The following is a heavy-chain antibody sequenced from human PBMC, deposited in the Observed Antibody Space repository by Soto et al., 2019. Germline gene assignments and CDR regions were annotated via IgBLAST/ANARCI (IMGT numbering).Heavy chain of an antibody. J-gene: IGHJ6*03. Sequence: ASVKVSCKTSGYSFASYAMHWVRQAPVQRLEWMGWLNAGNGNTKYSQKFQGRVTITRDTSASTAYMELSSLRSEDTAVYYCARDLGWAGYCSGGSCSPTYYYFYYYMDVWGKGTTVTVSS. D-gene: IGHD2-15*01. CDR1: GYSFASYA. CDR2: LNAGNGNT. V-gene: IGHV1-3*01. CDR3: ARDLGWAGYCSGGSCSPTYYYFYYYMDV.